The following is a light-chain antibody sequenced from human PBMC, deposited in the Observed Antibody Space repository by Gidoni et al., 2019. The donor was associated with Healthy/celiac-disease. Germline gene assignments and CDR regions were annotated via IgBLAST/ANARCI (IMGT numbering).Light chain of an antibody. CDR2: AAS. Sequence: WYQQIPGRAPKRLIYAASTLHSGVPSRFSGSGFGTEFTLTISRLQPEDFAFYYCLQHNTYPPYTFGQXTKLEIK. CDR3: LQHNTYPPYT. J-gene: IGKJ2*01. V-gene: IGKV1-17*01.